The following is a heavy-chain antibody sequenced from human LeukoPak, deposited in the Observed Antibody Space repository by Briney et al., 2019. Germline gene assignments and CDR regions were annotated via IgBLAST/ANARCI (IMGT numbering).Heavy chain of an antibody. D-gene: IGHD3-10*01. Sequence: ASVKVSCKASGYTFTGYYMHWVRQAPGQGLEWMGWINPNSGGTNYAQKFQGRVTMTRATSISTAYMELSRLRSDDTAVYYCARAGTNYYYGMDVWGQGTTVTVSS. CDR1: GYTFTGYY. CDR2: INPNSGGT. CDR3: ARAGTNYYYGMDV. V-gene: IGHV1-2*02. J-gene: IGHJ6*02.